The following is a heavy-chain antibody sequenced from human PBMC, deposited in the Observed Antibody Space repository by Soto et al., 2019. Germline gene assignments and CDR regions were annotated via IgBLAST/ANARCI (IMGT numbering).Heavy chain of an antibody. CDR3: ARGVNDDS. Sequence: PGGSLRLSCAASGFSVGGNHLTWVRQAPGKGLEWVAVIHTSGDTYYADSVQGRFTISRDNSKNTVYLQMNSLRVGDTATYFCARGVNDDSWGQGTLVTVS. CDR1: GFSVGGNH. CDR2: IHTSGDT. V-gene: IGHV3-53*01. J-gene: IGHJ4*02. D-gene: IGHD2-8*01.